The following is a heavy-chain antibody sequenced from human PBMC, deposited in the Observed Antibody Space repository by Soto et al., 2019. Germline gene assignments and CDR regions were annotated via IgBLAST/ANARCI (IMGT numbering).Heavy chain of an antibody. D-gene: IGHD3-10*01. V-gene: IGHV3-30*18. J-gene: IGHJ4*02. Sequence: GGSLRLSCAASGFTFSSYGMHWVRQAPGKGLEWVAVISYDGSNKYYADSVKGRFTISRDNSKNTLYLQMNSLRAEDTAVYYCAKVYGGDYYGSRAQIFDDWGKGTLVTVDS. CDR1: GFTFSSYG. CDR3: AKVYGGDYYGSRAQIFDD. CDR2: ISYDGSNK.